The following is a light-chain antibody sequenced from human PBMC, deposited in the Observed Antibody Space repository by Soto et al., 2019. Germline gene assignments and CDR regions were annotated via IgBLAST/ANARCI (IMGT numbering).Light chain of an antibody. J-gene: IGKJ1*01. V-gene: IGKV1-5*01. CDR2: DAS. CDR1: QNINNW. Sequence: IQMTQSPSSLSASVGDRVTITCRASQNINNWIAWYQQKPGKAPKFLIYDASTLESGVPSRFSGSGFGTEFSLPISSLQPDDFGSYYCQHMRTFGQGTKVDIK. CDR3: QHMRT.